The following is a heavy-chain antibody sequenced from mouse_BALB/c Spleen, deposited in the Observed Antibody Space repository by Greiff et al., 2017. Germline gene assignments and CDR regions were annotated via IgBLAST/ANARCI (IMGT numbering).Heavy chain of an antibody. CDR3: ASGVGSSRYAMDY. J-gene: IGHJ4*01. CDR1: GFTFSSFG. Sequence: EVKLVESGGGLVQPGGSRKLSCAASGFTFSSFGMHWVRQAPEKGLEWVAYISSGGSTIYYADTVKGRFTIARDNPKNTLFLQMTSLRSEDTAMYDCASGVGSSRYAMDYWGQGTSVTVSS. CDR2: ISSGGSTI. D-gene: IGHD1-1*01. V-gene: IGHV5-17*02.